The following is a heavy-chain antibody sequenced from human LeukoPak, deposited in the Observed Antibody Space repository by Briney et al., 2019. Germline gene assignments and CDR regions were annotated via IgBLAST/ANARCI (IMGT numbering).Heavy chain of an antibody. CDR2: FDPEDGET. D-gene: IGHD1-26*01. CDR3: ATAGPYSGSHSPFDY. J-gene: IGHJ4*02. V-gene: IGHV1-24*01. CDR1: GYTLTELS. Sequence: ASVKVSCKVSGYTLTELSMHWVRQVPGKGLEWMGGFDPEDGETIYAQKFQGRVTMTEDTSTDTAYMELSSLRSEDTAVYYCATAGPYSGSHSPFDYWGQGALVTVSS.